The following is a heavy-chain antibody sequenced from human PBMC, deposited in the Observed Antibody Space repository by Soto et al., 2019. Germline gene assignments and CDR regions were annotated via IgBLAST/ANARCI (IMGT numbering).Heavy chain of an antibody. CDR2: IGTGGDT. V-gene: IGHV3-13*04. CDR3: TRGAQGFDF. J-gene: IGHJ4*02. CDR1: GFPFSGYD. Sequence: PGGSLRLSCAASGFPFSGYDMHWVRQGTGKGLEWVSGIGTGGDTYYSDSVKGRFTISRENAKNSLYLQMSSLRAGDTAVYYCTRGAQGFDFWGRGTLVTVSS.